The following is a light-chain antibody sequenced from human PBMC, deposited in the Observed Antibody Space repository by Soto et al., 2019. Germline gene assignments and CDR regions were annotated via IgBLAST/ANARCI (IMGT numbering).Light chain of an antibody. Sequence: DMQMTQSPSTLSASVGDRVTITCRASQDIQNALGWYQQKPGKAPKRLIYKASTLKSGVPSRFSGSGSGTEFTLTISSLQPDDFATYYCQHYNSYSEAFGQGTKVDIK. CDR2: KAS. V-gene: IGKV1-5*03. CDR3: QHYNSYSEA. J-gene: IGKJ1*01. CDR1: QDIQNA.